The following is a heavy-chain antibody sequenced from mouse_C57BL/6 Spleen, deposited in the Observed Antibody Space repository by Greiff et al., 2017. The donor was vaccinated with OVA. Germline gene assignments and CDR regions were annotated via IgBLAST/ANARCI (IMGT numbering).Heavy chain of an antibody. Sequence: EVQLQQSGPELVKPGDSVKISCKASGYSFTGYFMNWVMQSHGKSLVWSGRINPYNGDTFYNQKFKGKATLTVDKSSSTAHMELRSLTSEDSAVYYCARYEGLDYWGQGTSVTVSS. CDR3: ARYEGLDY. V-gene: IGHV1-20*01. J-gene: IGHJ4*01. CDR1: GYSFTGYF. D-gene: IGHD2-12*01. CDR2: INPYNGDT.